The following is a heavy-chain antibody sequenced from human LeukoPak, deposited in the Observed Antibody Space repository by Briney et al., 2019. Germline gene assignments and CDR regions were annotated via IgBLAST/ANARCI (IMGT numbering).Heavy chain of an antibody. CDR2: ISAYNGNT. D-gene: IGHD3-10*01. Sequence: GASVKVSCKASGYTFTSYGISWVRQAPGQGLEWMGWISAYNGNTNYAQKLQGRVTMTTDTSTSTAYMELRSLRSDDTAVYYCARAAMGSGRGWFDPWGQGTLVTVSS. V-gene: IGHV1-18*01. CDR3: ARAAMGSGRGWFDP. CDR1: GYTFTSYG. J-gene: IGHJ5*02.